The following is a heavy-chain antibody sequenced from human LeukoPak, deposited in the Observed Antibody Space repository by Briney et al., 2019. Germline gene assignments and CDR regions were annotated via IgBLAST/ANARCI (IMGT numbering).Heavy chain of an antibody. D-gene: IGHD6-19*01. V-gene: IGHV5-51*01. CDR2: FYPGNSDT. Sequence: GESRKISCKGSGYNFNTYWIGWVRQMPGKGLEWMGMFYPGNSDTRYSPSFQGQVTISADKSISTAYLQWSSLKASDTAMYYCARLPHGFYSSGWYWGAIDYWGQGTLVTVSS. CDR3: ARLPHGFYSSGWYWGAIDY. CDR1: GYNFNTYW. J-gene: IGHJ4*02.